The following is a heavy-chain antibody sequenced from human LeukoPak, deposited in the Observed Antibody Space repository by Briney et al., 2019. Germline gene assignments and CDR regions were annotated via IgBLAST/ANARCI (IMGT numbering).Heavy chain of an antibody. CDR1: GGTFSSYA. CDR3: ARDNSVGDIAWWFDP. Sequence: SVKVSCKASGGTFSSYAISWVRQAPGQGLEWMGGIITIFGTAKYAQKFQGRVTITADESTSTAYMELSSLRSEDTAVYYCARDNSVGDIAWWFDPWGQGTLVTVSS. J-gene: IGHJ5*02. V-gene: IGHV1-69*13. CDR2: IITIFGTA. D-gene: IGHD3-10*01.